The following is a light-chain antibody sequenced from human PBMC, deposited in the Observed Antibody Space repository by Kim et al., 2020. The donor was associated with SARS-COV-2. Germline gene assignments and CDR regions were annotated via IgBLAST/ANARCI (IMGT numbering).Light chain of an antibody. J-gene: IGLJ2*01. CDR2: DVS. CDR3: CSYAGSYTLEI. CDR1: SNDVGAYNY. Sequence: QSALTQPRSVSGSPGQSVTISCTGTSNDVGAYNYVSWYQQHPDKAPKLVIYDVSHRPSGVPDRFSGSKSGNTASLTISGLQADDEADYYCCSYAGSYTLEIFGGGTTLTVL. V-gene: IGLV2-11*01.